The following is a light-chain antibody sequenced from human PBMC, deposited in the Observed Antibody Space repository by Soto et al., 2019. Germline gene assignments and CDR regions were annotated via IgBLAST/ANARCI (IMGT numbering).Light chain of an antibody. CDR2: GAS. Sequence: EIVLTQSPCTLSLSPGERATLSCRASQSVSSSYLAWYQQKPGQAPRLLIYGASTRDTGIPDRFSGSGSGTEFTLTISRLEPEDFAAYYCQQHSSYPYTFGQGTRLEIK. CDR1: QSVSSSY. J-gene: IGKJ2*01. V-gene: IGKV3-20*01. CDR3: QQHSSYPYT.